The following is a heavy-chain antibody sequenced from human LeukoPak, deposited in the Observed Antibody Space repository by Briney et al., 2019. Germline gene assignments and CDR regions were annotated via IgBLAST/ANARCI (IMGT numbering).Heavy chain of an antibody. Sequence: SVKVSCKASGGTFSSYAISWVRQAPGQGLEWMGGIIPIFGTANYAQKFQGRVTITTDESTSTAYMELSSLRSEDTAVYYCATGLPTDYYDSSGYYGRPFDYWGQGTLVTVSS. CDR2: IIPIFGTA. J-gene: IGHJ4*02. D-gene: IGHD3-22*01. CDR1: GGTFSSYA. CDR3: ATGLPTDYYDSSGYYGRPFDY. V-gene: IGHV1-69*05.